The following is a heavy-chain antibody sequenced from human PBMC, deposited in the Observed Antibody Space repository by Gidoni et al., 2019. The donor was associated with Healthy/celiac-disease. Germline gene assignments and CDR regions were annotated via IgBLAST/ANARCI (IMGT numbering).Heavy chain of an antibody. CDR2: IRGSGGST. CDR1: GFPFSSYA. D-gene: IGHD1-1*01. J-gene: IGHJ5*02. Sequence: EVQLLESGGGLVQPGGSLRLPWSASGFPFSSYAMSWVRQVPGKGLEWVSAIRGSGGSTYYADSVKGRFTISRDNSKNTLYLQMNSLRAEDTAVYYCAKGGGLEWFDPWGQGTLVTVSS. CDR3: AKGGGLEWFDP. V-gene: IGHV3-23*01.